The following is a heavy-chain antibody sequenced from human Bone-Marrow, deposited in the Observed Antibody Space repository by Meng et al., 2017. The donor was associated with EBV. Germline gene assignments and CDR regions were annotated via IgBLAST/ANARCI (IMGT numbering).Heavy chain of an antibody. Sequence: VQLQQWGAGLFKPSETLSLTCAVDGGSFSGYYWTWIRQPPGKGLEWIGEINHSGSTNYNPSLKSRVTISVDTSKNQFSLKLSSVTAADTAVYYCATQRRDTDWFDPWGQGTLVTASS. V-gene: IGHV4-34*01. D-gene: IGHD6-25*01. J-gene: IGHJ5*02. CDR3: ATQRRDTDWFDP. CDR1: GGSFSGYY. CDR2: INHSGST.